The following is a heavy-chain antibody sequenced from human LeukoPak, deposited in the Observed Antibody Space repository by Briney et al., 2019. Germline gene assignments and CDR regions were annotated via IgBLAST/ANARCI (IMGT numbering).Heavy chain of an antibody. CDR3: AKGLMGATPYYFDY. V-gene: IGHV3-7*01. CDR1: GFTFSSYW. CDR2: IKQDGSEK. J-gene: IGHJ4*02. Sequence: GGSLRLSCAASGFTFSSYWMSWVRQAPGKGLEWVANIKQDGSEKYYVDSVKGRFTISRDNAKNTLYLQMNSLRADDTAVYYCAKGLMGATPYYFDYWGQGTLVTVSS. D-gene: IGHD1-26*01.